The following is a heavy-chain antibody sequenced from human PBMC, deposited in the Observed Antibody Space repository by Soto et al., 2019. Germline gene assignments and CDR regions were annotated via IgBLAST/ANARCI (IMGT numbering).Heavy chain of an antibody. CDR2: ISSSSSYI. CDR1: GFTFSSYS. J-gene: IGHJ4*02. CDR3: ARGKMITFGGVIASDY. V-gene: IGHV3-21*01. D-gene: IGHD3-16*02. Sequence: EVQLVESGGGLVKPGGSLRLSCAASGFTFSSYSMNWVRQAPGKGLEWVSYISSSSSYIYYADSVKGRFTISRDNAKNSLYLQMNSLRAEDTAVYYCARGKMITFGGVIASDYWGQGTLVTVSS.